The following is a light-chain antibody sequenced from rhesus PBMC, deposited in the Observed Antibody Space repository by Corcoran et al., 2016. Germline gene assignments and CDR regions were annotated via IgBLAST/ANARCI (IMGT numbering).Light chain of an antibody. CDR1: QDISSY. V-gene: IGKV1-32*02. J-gene: IGKJ2*01. Sequence: DIQMSQSPSSLSASVGDRVTITCRASQDISSYLNWYQQKLGNPPKLRIYYANSVASGVPSRFSGSGSGTDVTLTISSLQPEDFASYYCQQGNSIPFSFGQGTKVEIK. CDR2: YAN. CDR3: QQGNSIPFS.